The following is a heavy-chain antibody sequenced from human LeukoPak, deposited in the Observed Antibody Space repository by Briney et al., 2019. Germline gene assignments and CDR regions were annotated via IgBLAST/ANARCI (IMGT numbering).Heavy chain of an antibody. D-gene: IGHD3-3*01. J-gene: IGHJ6*03. Sequence: SETLSLTCTVSSGSVTSYYWNWVRQPAGKGLEWVGRIYNSGNTWYNPSLQSRVSMSIDTSKNQFSLKLSSVTAADTAVYYCARSYDFWSGYRTTYYYYYYYMDVWGKGTTVTVSS. CDR1: SGSVTSYY. CDR3: ARSYDFWSGYRTTYYYYYYYMDV. CDR2: IYNSGNT. V-gene: IGHV4-4*07.